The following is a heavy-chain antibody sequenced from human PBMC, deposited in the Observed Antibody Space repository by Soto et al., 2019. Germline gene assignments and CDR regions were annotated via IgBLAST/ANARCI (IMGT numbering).Heavy chain of an antibody. J-gene: IGHJ4*02. CDR3: AKGGPPGGGGNFDY. CDR1: GFTFSSYA. V-gene: IGHV3-23*01. Sequence: EVQLLESGGGLVQPGGSLRLSCAASGFTFSSYAMSWVRQAPGKGLEWVSGISGSGGSTYYADSVKGRFTISRDNSKNTVYVQMNRRGGEDTGVNYWAKGGPPGGGGNFDYWGQGTLVTVSS. D-gene: IGHD3-16*01. CDR2: ISGSGGST.